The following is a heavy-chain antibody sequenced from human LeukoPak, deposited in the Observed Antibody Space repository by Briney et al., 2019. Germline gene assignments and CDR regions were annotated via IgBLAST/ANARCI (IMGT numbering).Heavy chain of an antibody. CDR3: ARGYLAGIDY. Sequence: GGSLRLSCAASGFTFSNYGMHWVRQAPGKGLEWVAFIRSDESNKYYADSVKGRFSISRDDSKSTLYLQMNSLRVEDTAVYYCARGYLAGIDYWGQGTLVTVSS. CDR1: GFTFSNYG. D-gene: IGHD1-14*01. V-gene: IGHV3-30*02. J-gene: IGHJ4*02. CDR2: IRSDESNK.